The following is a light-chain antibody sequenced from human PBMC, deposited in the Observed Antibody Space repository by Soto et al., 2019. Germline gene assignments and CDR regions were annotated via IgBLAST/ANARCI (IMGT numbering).Light chain of an antibody. CDR3: QSYDSSLSGWV. CDR2: GNN. V-gene: IGLV1-40*01. Sequence: QSVLTQPPSVSGAPGQRVTISCTGSSSNIGAGYDVHWYQQLPGTAPKLLIYGNNNRPSGVPYRFSGSKSGTSASLDITGLQSEDEADYYCQSYDSSLSGWVFGGGTKLTVL. J-gene: IGLJ3*02. CDR1: SSNIGAGYD.